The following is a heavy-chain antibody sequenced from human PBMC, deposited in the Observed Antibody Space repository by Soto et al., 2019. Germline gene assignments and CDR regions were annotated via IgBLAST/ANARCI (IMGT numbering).Heavy chain of an antibody. CDR1: GGTFSSYA. Sequence: ASVKVSCKASGGTFSSYAISWVRQAPGRGLEWMGGIIPIFGTANYAQKFQGRVTITADESTSTAYMELSSLRSEDTAVYYCASGYSSSWSQIGAFDIWGQGTMVTVSS. CDR3: ASGYSSSWSQIGAFDI. D-gene: IGHD6-13*01. V-gene: IGHV1-69*13. CDR2: IIPIFGTA. J-gene: IGHJ3*02.